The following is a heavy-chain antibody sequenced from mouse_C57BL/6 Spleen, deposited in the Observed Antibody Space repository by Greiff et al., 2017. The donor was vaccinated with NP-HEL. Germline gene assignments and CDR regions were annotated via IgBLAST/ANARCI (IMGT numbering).Heavy chain of an antibody. D-gene: IGHD1-1*01. Sequence: EVKLMESGPGLVKPSQSLSLTCSVTGYSITSGYYWNWIRQLPGNKLEWMGYISYDGSNNYNPSLKNRISITRDTSKNQFFLKLNSVTTEDTAAYYCARGRTTVVAPDWYFDVWGTGTTVTVSS. V-gene: IGHV3-6*01. CDR3: ARGRTTVVAPDWYFDV. CDR2: ISYDGSN. CDR1: GYSITSGYY. J-gene: IGHJ1*03.